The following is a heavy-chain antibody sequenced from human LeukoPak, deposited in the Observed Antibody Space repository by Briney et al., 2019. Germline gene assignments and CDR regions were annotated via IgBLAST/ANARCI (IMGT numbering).Heavy chain of an antibody. Sequence: GGSLRLSCAASGFILSDYNMHWVRQAPGKGLEWVALIWYDGSNRYYGDSVKGRFTISRDNSKNTLYLQMNSLRAEDTAVYYCARRADDAFDIWGQGTMVTVSS. CDR2: IWYDGSNR. CDR3: ARRADDAFDI. J-gene: IGHJ3*02. V-gene: IGHV3-33*08. CDR1: GFILSDYN.